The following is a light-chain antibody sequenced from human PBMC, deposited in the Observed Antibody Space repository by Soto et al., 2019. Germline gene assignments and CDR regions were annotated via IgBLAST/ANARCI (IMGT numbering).Light chain of an antibody. CDR1: QSVTTNY. Sequence: EIVLTQSPATLSLSPGERATLSCRASQSVTTNYSAWYQQTPGQAPRLLIYGASSRATGIPDRFSGSGSGTDFTLTISRREPEDFAVYYCQRYGSSPRYSFGQGTKLEIK. V-gene: IGKV3-20*01. CDR2: GAS. J-gene: IGKJ2*03. CDR3: QRYGSSPRYS.